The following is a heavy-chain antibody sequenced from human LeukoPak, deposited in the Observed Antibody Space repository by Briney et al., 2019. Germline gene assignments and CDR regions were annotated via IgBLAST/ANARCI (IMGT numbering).Heavy chain of an antibody. CDR3: ARLLGWSGPINWFDP. Sequence: SETLSLTCTVSGGSISSDYWSWIRQPPGKGLEWIGYVYYSGIANYNPSLKSRVTISVGTSKNHFSLKLTSVTAADTAVYYCARLLGWSGPINWFDPWGRGTLATVSS. CDR1: GGSISSDY. D-gene: IGHD3-3*01. CDR2: VYYSGIA. J-gene: IGHJ5*02. V-gene: IGHV4-59*08.